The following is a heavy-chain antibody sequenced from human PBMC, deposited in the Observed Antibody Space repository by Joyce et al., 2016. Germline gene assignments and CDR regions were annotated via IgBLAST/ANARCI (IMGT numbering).Heavy chain of an antibody. D-gene: IGHD5-18*01. V-gene: IGHV1-46*01. J-gene: IGHJ6*02. CDR2: INPSGGST. CDR3: ARDTAMATGYYYYGMDV. Sequence: YYMHWVRQAPGQGLEWMGIINPSGGSTNSAQKFQGRVTMTRDTSTNTVYMELSSLRSEDTAVYYCARDTAMATGYYYYGMDVWGQGTTVTVSS. CDR1: YY.